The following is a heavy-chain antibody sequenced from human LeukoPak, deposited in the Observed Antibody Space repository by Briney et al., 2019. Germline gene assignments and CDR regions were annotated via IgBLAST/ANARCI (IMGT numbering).Heavy chain of an antibody. J-gene: IGHJ6*03. V-gene: IGHV3-30*02. Sequence: GGSLRLSCAASGFTFSSYGMHWVRQAPGKGLEWVAFIRYDGSNKYYADSVKGRFTISRDNSKNTLYLQMNSLRAEDTAVYYCAKAEGIAAAGAYYYYMDVWGKGTTVTVSS. CDR3: AKAEGIAAAGAYYYYMDV. D-gene: IGHD6-13*01. CDR2: IRYDGSNK. CDR1: GFTFSSYG.